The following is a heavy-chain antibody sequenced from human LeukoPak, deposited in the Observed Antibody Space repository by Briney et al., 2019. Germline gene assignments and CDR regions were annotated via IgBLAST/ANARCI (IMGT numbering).Heavy chain of an antibody. CDR3: AVSHYGGNNDAILVSY. D-gene: IGHD4-23*01. Sequence: GGSLRLSCAASGFTFSSYGMHWVRQAPGKGLEWVAVISYDGSNKYYADSVKGRFTISRDNSKNTLYLQMNSLRAEDTAVYYCAVSHYGGNNDAILVSYWGQGTLVTVSS. CDR2: ISYDGSNK. CDR1: GFTFSSYG. J-gene: IGHJ4*02. V-gene: IGHV3-30*03.